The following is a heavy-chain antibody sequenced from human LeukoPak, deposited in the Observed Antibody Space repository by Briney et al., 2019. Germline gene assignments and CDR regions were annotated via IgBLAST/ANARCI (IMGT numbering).Heavy chain of an antibody. CDR3: ARATGIYPDNWFDP. J-gene: IGHJ5*02. CDR1: GYTFTSYG. Sequence: GASVKVSCKASGYTFTSYGISWVRQAPGQGLEWMGWISAYNGNTNYAQKLQGRVTMTTDTSTSTAYMELRSLRSDDTAVYYCARATGIYPDNWFDPWGQGTLVTVSS. CDR2: ISAYNGNT. V-gene: IGHV1-18*01. D-gene: IGHD2-8*02.